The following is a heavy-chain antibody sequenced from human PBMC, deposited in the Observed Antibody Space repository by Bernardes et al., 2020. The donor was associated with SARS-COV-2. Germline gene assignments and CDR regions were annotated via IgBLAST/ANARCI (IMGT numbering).Heavy chain of an antibody. CDR2: ISHSGST. CDR1: GGSFTGYY. V-gene: IGHV4-34*01. Sequence: SETLSLTCAVYGGSFTGYYWTWIRQPPGKGLEWIGEISHSGSTNYSPSLKSRFTLSLNTSKKQFSLQLSPVTASDTAVYYCARTDFWSGYDVNDDAVDIWGQGTMVTVSS. CDR3: ARTDFWSGYDVNDDAVDI. D-gene: IGHD3-3*01. J-gene: IGHJ3*02.